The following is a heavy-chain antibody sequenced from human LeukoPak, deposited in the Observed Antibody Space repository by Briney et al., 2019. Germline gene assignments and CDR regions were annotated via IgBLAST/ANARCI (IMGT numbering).Heavy chain of an antibody. CDR2: MNPNSGNT. J-gene: IGHJ3*02. CDR3: AADVNYMGYCSSTSCSSDAFDI. Sequence: ASVKVSCKASGYTFTSYDINWVRQATGQGLEWMGWMNPNSGNTGYAQKFQGRVTMTRNTSISTAYMELSSLRSEDTAVYYCAADVNYMGYCSSTSCSSDAFDIWGQGTMVTVSS. CDR1: GYTFTSYD. V-gene: IGHV1-8*01. D-gene: IGHD2-2*01.